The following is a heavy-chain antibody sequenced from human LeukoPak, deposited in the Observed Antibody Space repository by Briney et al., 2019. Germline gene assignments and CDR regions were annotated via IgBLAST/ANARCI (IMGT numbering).Heavy chain of an antibody. CDR3: AREGGHLWFGENGMDV. CDR1: GYTFTSYG. CDR2: ISAYNGNT. Sequence: ASVKVSCKASGYTFTSYGISWVRQAPGQGLEWMGWISAYNGNTNYARKLQGRVTMTTDTSTSTAYMELRSLRSDDTAVYYCAREGGHLWFGENGMDVWGQGTTVTVSS. J-gene: IGHJ6*02. V-gene: IGHV1-18*01. D-gene: IGHD3-10*01.